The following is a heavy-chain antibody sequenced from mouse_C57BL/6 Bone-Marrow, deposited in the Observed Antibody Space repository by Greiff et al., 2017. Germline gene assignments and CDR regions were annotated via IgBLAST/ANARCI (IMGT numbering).Heavy chain of an antibody. V-gene: IGHV14-2*01. CDR2: MDPEDGET. J-gene: IGHJ1*03. CDR3: ARPTIYYDYYWCFDV. Sequence: EVQLVESGAELVKPGASVKLSCTASGFNIKDYYMHWVKQRTEQGLEWIGRMDPEDGETKYAPKFQGKATITADTSSNTAYLQLSSLTSEDTAVYYCARPTIYYDYYWCFDVWGTGTTVTVSS. D-gene: IGHD2-4*01. CDR1: GFNIKDYY.